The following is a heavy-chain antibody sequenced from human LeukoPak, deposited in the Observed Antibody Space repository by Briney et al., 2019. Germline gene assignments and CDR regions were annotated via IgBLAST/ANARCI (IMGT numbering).Heavy chain of an antibody. CDR2: IYHSGST. CDR1: GGSISSYY. CDR3: ARVAYDYSNYAYYFDY. D-gene: IGHD4-4*01. J-gene: IGHJ4*02. Sequence: SETLSLTCTVSGGSISSYYWSWIRQPPGKGLEWIGYIYHSGSTYYNPSLKSRVTISVDRSKNQFSLKLSSVTAADTAVYYCARVAYDYSNYAYYFDYWGQGTLVTVSS. V-gene: IGHV4-59*12.